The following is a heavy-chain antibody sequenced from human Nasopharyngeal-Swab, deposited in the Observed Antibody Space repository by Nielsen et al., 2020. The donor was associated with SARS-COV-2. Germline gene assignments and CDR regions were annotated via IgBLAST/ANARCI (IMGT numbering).Heavy chain of an antibody. J-gene: IGHJ5*02. D-gene: IGHD1-7*01. CDR1: GYTFTGYY. Sequence: ASVKVSCKASGYTFTGYYMHWVRQAPGQGLEWVGLINPNTGGTNYAQKFQGRVTMTTDTSISTAYMEVSSLRSDDTAVYYCAREISRTTSWFDPWGQGTLVTVSS. CDR3: AREISRTTSWFDP. CDR2: INPNTGGT. V-gene: IGHV1-2*06.